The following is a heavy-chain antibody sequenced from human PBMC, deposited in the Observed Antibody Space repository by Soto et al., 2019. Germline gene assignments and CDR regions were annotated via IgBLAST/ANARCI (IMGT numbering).Heavy chain of an antibody. V-gene: IGHV1-3*01. CDR2: INPGNGNT. J-gene: IGHJ4*02. Sequence: ASVKVSCKASGYTFNSYAVHWVRQAPGQRLEWMGWINPGNGNTKISQKFQGRATITRDTSATTAYLALTSLRSEDTGVYFCAREVGGSRGWSGLASVYIDSWGQGALVTVSS. CDR3: AREVGGSRGWSGLASVYIDS. CDR1: GYTFNSYA. D-gene: IGHD1-26*01.